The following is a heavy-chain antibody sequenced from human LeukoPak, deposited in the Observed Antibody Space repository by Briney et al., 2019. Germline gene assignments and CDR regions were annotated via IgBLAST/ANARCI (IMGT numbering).Heavy chain of an antibody. CDR3: ATDRDIVAVPAALGF. Sequence: GASVKVPCKASGYTFTNYGISWVRQAPGQGLEWMGWISAYNGNTNYAQKLQGRVTMTTDTSTSTAYMELRSLRSEDTAVYYCATDRDIVAVPAALGFWGQGTLVTVSS. CDR1: GYTFTNYG. D-gene: IGHD2-2*01. CDR2: ISAYNGNT. V-gene: IGHV1-18*01. J-gene: IGHJ4*02.